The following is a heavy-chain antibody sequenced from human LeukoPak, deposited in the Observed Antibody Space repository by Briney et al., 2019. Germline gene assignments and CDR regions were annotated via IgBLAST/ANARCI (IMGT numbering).Heavy chain of an antibody. V-gene: IGHV4-39*07. CDR2: IFYSGST. D-gene: IGHD2-21*01. CDR3: ASPRRDGVR. J-gene: IGHJ4*02. Sequence: SSETLSLTCTVSGGSISTLYYWGWIRQPPGKGLEWIGTIFYSGSTYYNPSLKSRVTMSVDTSKNQFSLKLSSVTAADTAVYYCASPRRDGVRWGQGTLVTVSS. CDR1: GGSISTLYY.